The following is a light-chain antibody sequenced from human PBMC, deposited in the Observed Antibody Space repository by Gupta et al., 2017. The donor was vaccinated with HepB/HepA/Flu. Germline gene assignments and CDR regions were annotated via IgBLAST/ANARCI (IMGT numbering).Light chain of an antibody. V-gene: IGKV2-28*01. J-gene: IGKJ2*01. Sequence: DTVMTQSRLSLPVTPGEPASISCRSSQSLLHSNGYNYLDWYLQKPGQSPQLLIYLGSNRASGVPDRFSGSGSGTDFTLKISRVEAADVGVYYCMQALQTPYTFGQGTKLEIK. CDR2: LGS. CDR3: MQALQTPYT. CDR1: QSLLHSNGYNY.